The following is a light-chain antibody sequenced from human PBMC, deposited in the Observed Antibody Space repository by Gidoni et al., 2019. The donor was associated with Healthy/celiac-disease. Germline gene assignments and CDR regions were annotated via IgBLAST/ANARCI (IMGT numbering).Light chain of an antibody. V-gene: IGLV1-40*01. Sequence: QSVLTQPPSASGAPGQRVTISCTGSSSNIGAGYDVHWYQQLPGTAPKLLICGNSNRPSGVPDRFSGSKSGTSASLAIAGLQAEDEADYYCQSYDSSLSGSKVFGGGTKLTVL. CDR2: GNS. CDR3: QSYDSSLSGSKV. J-gene: IGLJ3*02. CDR1: SSNIGAGYD.